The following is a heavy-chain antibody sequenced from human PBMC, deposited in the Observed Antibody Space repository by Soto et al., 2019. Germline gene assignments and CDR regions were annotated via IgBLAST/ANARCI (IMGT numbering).Heavy chain of an antibody. CDR1: GFTFSDHF. J-gene: IGHJ3*01. CDR3: ARELSGNYFTFDL. D-gene: IGHD1-26*01. Sequence: PGGSLRLSCAASGFTFSDHFMSWIRQAPGKGLEWISYMTPSGSSRSYADSVKGRFTISRDNAKNSLYLQMNSLRGDDTAVYYCARELSGNYFTFDLWCQGTMVTVSS. CDR2: MTPSGSSR. V-gene: IGHV3-11*01.